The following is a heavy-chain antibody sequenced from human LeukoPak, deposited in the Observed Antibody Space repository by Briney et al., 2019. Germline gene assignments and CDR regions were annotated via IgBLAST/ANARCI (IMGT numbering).Heavy chain of an antibody. Sequence: EASVKVSCKASGYTFTDYFVHWVRQAPGQGLEWMGWINPNSGGTYYAQKFQGRVTMTRDTSISTAYMELSSLTSDNTAVYYCARGRFSGYGADWGQGTLVTVSS. CDR1: GYTFTDYF. V-gene: IGHV1-2*02. CDR2: INPNSGGT. CDR3: ARGRFSGYGAD. J-gene: IGHJ4*02. D-gene: IGHD5-12*01.